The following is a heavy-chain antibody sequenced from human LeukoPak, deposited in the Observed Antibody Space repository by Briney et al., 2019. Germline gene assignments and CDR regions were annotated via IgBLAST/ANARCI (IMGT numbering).Heavy chain of an antibody. CDR2: IKRDGSQK. J-gene: IGHJ5*02. CDR1: GFSFSSNW. D-gene: IGHD1-1*01. Sequence: PGGSLRLSCAAPGFSFSSNWMGWVRQAPRKGLEWVAHIKRDGSQKYYLDSVKGRFTISRDNAKNSLYIQMNSLRVEDTAVYYCARLGLEVGGPNWFDPWGQGTLVTVSS. V-gene: IGHV3-7*01. CDR3: ARLGLEVGGPNWFDP.